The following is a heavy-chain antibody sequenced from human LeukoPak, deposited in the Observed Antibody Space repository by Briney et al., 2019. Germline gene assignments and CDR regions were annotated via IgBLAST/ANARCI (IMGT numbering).Heavy chain of an antibody. J-gene: IGHJ4*02. CDR1: GFTFSSYE. Sequence: GGSLRLSCAASGFTFSSYEMNWVRQAPGKGLEWVSYISSSGSTIYYADSVKGRFTISRDNAKNSLDLQMNSLRAEDTAVYYCARDGPRYFDWLSGPDYWGQGTLVTVSS. V-gene: IGHV3-48*03. D-gene: IGHD3-9*01. CDR2: ISSSGSTI. CDR3: ARDGPRYFDWLSGPDY.